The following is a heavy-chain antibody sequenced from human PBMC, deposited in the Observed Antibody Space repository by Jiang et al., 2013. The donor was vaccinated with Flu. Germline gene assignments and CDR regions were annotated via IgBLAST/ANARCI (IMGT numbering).Heavy chain of an antibody. V-gene: IGHV3-15*01. CDR1: GFTFSNAW. Sequence: VQLVESGGGLVKPGGSLRLSCAASGFTFSNAWMSWVRQAPGKGLEWVGRIKSKTDGGTTDYAAPVKGRFTISRDDSKNTLYLQMNSLKTEDTAVYYCYTLEQLAIDAFDIWGQGTMVTVSS. CDR2: IKSKTDGGTT. CDR3: YTLEQLAIDAFDI. J-gene: IGHJ3*02. D-gene: IGHD6-13*01.